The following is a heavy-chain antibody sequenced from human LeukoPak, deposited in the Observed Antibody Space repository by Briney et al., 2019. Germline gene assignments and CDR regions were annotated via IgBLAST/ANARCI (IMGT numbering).Heavy chain of an antibody. CDR3: AKDQPLGPFDY. Sequence: GGSLRLSCAASGFTFSSYAMSWVRQAPGKGLEWGAFVRYDGSEKYYADSVKGRFTISRDNSKNMLYMEMNSLRTEDTAVYYCAKDQPLGPFDYCGQGSLVTVSS. J-gene: IGHJ4*02. D-gene: IGHD3-16*01. CDR2: VRYDGSEK. CDR1: GFTFSSYA. V-gene: IGHV3-30*02.